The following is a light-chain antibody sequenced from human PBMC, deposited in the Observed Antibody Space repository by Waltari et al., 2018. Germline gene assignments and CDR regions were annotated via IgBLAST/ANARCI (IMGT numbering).Light chain of an antibody. CDR2: EVR. V-gene: IGLV2-14*01. CDR3: NSYTSSSSLV. Sequence: QSALTQPASVSGSPGQSITLSCPGTRSDVGDHNFVSWYQQHPGKAPKLLIYEVRSRPSGVSDRFSGSKSGNTASLTISGLRAEDEADYYCNSYTSSSSLVFGGGTRLTVL. J-gene: IGLJ3*02. CDR1: RSDVGDHNF.